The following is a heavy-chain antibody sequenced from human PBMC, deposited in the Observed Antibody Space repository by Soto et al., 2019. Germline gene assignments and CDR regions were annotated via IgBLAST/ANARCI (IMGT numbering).Heavy chain of an antibody. CDR2: IYYSGST. D-gene: IGHD2-21*02. V-gene: IGHV4-59*01. Sequence: SETLSLTCTVSGGSISSYYWSWIRQPPGKGLEWIGYIYYSGSTNYNPSLKSRVTISVDTSKNQFSLKLSSVTAADTAVYYCARDCGGDCYSSPNVFDPWGQGTLVTVS. CDR3: ARDCGGDCYSSPNVFDP. CDR1: GGSISSYY. J-gene: IGHJ5*02.